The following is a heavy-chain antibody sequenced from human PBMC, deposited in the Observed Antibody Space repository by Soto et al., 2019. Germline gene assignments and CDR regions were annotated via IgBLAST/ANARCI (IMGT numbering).Heavy chain of an antibody. CDR2: IYWDDGK. CDR3: AHSPAPRVYFQH. V-gene: IGHV2-5*02. D-gene: IGHD3-10*01. CDR1: GFSLNTGGVT. J-gene: IGHJ1*01. Sequence: SGPTRVNPKHPLSLTCFFSGFSLNTGGVTVGWIRQPPGKALEWVALIYWDDGKRYSPSLKSRLTITKETSRNQVVLTMTNVDPEDTATYFCAHSPAPRVYFQHWGEGTLVTVSS.